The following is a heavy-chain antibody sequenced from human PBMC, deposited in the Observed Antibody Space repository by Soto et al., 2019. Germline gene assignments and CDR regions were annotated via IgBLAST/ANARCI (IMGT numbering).Heavy chain of an antibody. J-gene: IGHJ3*02. CDR2: IIPIFGTT. CDR1: GGTFGSNA. CDR3: ASEGYTFGPGAGRGAFDI. D-gene: IGHD1-1*01. V-gene: IGHV1-69*13. Sequence: SVKVSCKASGGTFGSNAISWVRQAPGKGLEWMGNIIPIFGTTKNAQNFQGRVTITADESTNTAYRELSSLRSEDTAIYYCASEGYTFGPGAGRGAFDIWGRGTMVTVSS.